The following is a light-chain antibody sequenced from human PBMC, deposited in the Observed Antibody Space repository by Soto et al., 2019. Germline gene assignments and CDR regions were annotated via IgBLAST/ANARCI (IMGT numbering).Light chain of an antibody. CDR2: SNY. J-gene: IGLJ2*01. CDR1: SSNIGGNP. V-gene: IGLV1-44*01. CDR3: ATWDDSLHGPV. Sequence: QSVLTQPPSASGTPGQRVTISCSGSSSNIGGNPVNWYRQLPGTAPKLLIYSNYQRPSGVPDRFSGSKSGTSASLAISGLQSEDEADYYCATWDDSLHGPVFGGGTQLTVL.